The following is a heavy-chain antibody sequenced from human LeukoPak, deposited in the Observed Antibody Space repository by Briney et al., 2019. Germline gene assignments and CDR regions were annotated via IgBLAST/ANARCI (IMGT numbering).Heavy chain of an antibody. CDR3: ARPKYSSSWYSGFDP. D-gene: IGHD6-13*01. V-gene: IGHV5-51*01. J-gene: IGHJ5*02. CDR1: GYSFTSYW. CDR2: IYPGDSDT. Sequence: GSLKISCKGSGYSFTSYWIGWVRQMPGKGLEWMGIIYPGDSDTRYSPSFQGQVTISADKSISTGYLQWSSLKGSDTAMYYCARPKYSSSWYSGFDPWGQGTLVTVSS.